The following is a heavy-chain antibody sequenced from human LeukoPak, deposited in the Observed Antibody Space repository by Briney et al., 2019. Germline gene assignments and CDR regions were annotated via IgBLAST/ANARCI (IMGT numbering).Heavy chain of an antibody. CDR3: AKGDYGGDFRYFDY. Sequence: PGGSLRLSCAASGFTFRSYSMSWVRQAPGRGLEWVSAISCNGNSTYYADSVKGRFTISRDNSKNTLFLQMSSLRAEDTAVYYCAKGDYGGDFRYFDYWGQGPLVTVSS. V-gene: IGHV3-23*01. CDR2: ISCNGNST. D-gene: IGHD4-23*01. CDR1: GFTFRSYS. J-gene: IGHJ4*02.